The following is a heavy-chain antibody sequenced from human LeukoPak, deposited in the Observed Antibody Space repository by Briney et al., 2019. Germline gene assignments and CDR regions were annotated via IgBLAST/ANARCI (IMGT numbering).Heavy chain of an antibody. CDR1: GGSISSGSYY. J-gene: IGHJ4*02. V-gene: IGHV4-61*02. CDR2: IYTSGST. Sequence: PSQTLSLTCTVSGGSISSGSYYWRWIRQPAGMGLEWIGRIYTSGSTNYSPSLKSRVTISVDTSKNQFSLKLSSVTAADTAVYYCARDGTAAGTFDYWGQGTLATVSS. D-gene: IGHD6-13*01. CDR3: ARDGTAAGTFDY.